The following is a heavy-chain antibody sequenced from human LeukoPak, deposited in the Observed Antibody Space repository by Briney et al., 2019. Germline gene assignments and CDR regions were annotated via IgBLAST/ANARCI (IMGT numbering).Heavy chain of an antibody. CDR3: ARLGSIAAAGTPDY. J-gene: IGHJ4*02. Sequence: GGSLRLSCAASGFTFSNYAMNWVRQAPGKGLEWVSSISDSGGGTYYADSVKGRFTISRDNAKNSLYLQMNSLRGEDTAVYYCARLGSIAAAGTPDYWGQGTLVTVSS. V-gene: IGHV3-23*01. D-gene: IGHD6-13*01. CDR1: GFTFSNYA. CDR2: ISDSGGGT.